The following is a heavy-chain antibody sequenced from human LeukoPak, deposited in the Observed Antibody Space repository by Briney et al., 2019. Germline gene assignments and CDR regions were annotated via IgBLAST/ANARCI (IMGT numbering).Heavy chain of an antibody. CDR3: ARGRYDFWSGSVNWFDP. Sequence: SETLSLTCTVSGYSISSGDFWGWIRQPPGRGLEWIGSIHHTGSTFYTPSLKSRVTISLDTSKNQFSLRLSSVTAADTAVYYCARGRYDFWSGSVNWFDPWGQGTLVTVSS. CDR1: GYSISSGDF. V-gene: IGHV4-38-2*02. CDR2: IHHTGST. J-gene: IGHJ5*02. D-gene: IGHD3-3*01.